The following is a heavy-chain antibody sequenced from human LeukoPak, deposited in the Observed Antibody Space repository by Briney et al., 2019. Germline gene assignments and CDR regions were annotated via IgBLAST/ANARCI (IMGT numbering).Heavy chain of an antibody. Sequence: GGSLRLSCAASGFTFSSYAMSWVRQAPGEGLEWVSAISGSGGSTYYADSVKGRFTISRDNSKNTLYLQMNSLRAEDTAVYYCAKSLPVEYYYDSSGYYRVDYWGQGTLVTVSS. CDR3: AKSLPVEYYYDSSGYYRVDY. V-gene: IGHV3-23*01. D-gene: IGHD3-22*01. J-gene: IGHJ4*02. CDR2: ISGSGGST. CDR1: GFTFSSYA.